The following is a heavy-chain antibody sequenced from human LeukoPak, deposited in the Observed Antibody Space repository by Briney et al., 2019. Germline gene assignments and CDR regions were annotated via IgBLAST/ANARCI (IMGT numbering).Heavy chain of an antibody. J-gene: IGHJ4*02. D-gene: IGHD5-12*01. CDR1: GFTFRTEA. CDR2: ISYDGSNK. Sequence: GGSLRLSCTASGFTFRTEAMTWVRQAPGKGLEWVAVISYDGSNKYYADSVKGRFTISRDNSKNTLYLQMNSLRAEDTAVYYCAKDRGSWRRYSGYDLEVYFDYWGQGTLVTVSS. V-gene: IGHV3-30*18. CDR3: AKDRGSWRRYSGYDLEVYFDY.